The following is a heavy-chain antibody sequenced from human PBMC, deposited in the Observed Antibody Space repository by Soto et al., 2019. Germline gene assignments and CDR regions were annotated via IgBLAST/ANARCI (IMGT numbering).Heavy chain of an antibody. CDR1: GGSISRDGYY. V-gene: IGHV4-31*03. Sequence: QGELQASGPGLVKLSQTLSLTCTVSGGSISRDGYYWTWIRQHPGKGLEWIGYIYYTGITHYNPSLKSRATISIDTSNNQFSLTVNSVTAVDTAVYYCAGGTSSWFDYWGQGTRVTVSS. D-gene: IGHD6-13*01. J-gene: IGHJ4*02. CDR2: IYYTGIT. CDR3: AGGTSSWFDY.